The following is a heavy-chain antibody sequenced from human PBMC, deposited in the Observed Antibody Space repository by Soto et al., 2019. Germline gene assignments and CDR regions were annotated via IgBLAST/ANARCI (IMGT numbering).Heavy chain of an antibody. J-gene: IGHJ6*03. D-gene: IGHD6-6*01. V-gene: IGHV4-34*01. CDR1: GGSFSGYY. CDR2: INHSGST. CDR3: AREAARPTYYYYYYMDV. Sequence: SETLSLTCAVYGGSFSGYYWSWIRQPPGKGLEWIGEINHSGSTNYNPSLKSRVTISVDTSKNQFSLKLSSVTAADTAVYYCAREAARPTYYYYYYMDVWGKGTTVTVSS.